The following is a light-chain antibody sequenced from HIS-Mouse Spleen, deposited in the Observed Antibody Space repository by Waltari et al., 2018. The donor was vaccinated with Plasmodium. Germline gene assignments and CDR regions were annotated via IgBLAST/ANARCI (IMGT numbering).Light chain of an antibody. Sequence: EIVLTQSPATLSLSPGERATLSCRASQSVSSYLAWYQQKPGQAPRLLIDDASNRATGIPARFSGSGSGTDVTLTISSLEPEDVAVYYCQQRSNWPLTFGGGTKVEIK. CDR1: QSVSSY. CDR2: DAS. CDR3: QQRSNWPLT. J-gene: IGKJ4*01. V-gene: IGKV3-11*01.